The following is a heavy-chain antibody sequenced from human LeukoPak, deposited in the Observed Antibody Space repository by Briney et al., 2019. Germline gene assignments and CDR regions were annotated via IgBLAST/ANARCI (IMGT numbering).Heavy chain of an antibody. CDR1: EFTFSNHW. CDR2: INSDGSST. J-gene: IGHJ4*02. Sequence: PGGSLRLSCAASEFTFSNHWMQRVRQAPGEGLVWVSFINSDGSSTSYADYVKGGFTISRDNARNTLYLQMNCLRVEDTAVYYCARDGSLPDYWGQGTLVTVSS. V-gene: IGHV3-74*01. CDR3: ARDGSLPDY.